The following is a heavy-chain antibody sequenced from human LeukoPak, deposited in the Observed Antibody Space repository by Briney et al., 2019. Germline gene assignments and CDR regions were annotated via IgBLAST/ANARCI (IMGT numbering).Heavy chain of an antibody. CDR1: GFTFTNYW. Sequence: GGSLRLSCAASGFTFTNYWMIWVRQAPGKGLEWVANINREGSEKNYADSVNGRFTISRDNAKNSMFLQMNSLRVDDTAMYYCVRDSGAYSSVYYDAFDFWGQGTVVTVSS. D-gene: IGHD5/OR15-5a*01. CDR3: VRDSGAYSSVYYDAFDF. J-gene: IGHJ3*01. CDR2: INREGSEK. V-gene: IGHV3-7*01.